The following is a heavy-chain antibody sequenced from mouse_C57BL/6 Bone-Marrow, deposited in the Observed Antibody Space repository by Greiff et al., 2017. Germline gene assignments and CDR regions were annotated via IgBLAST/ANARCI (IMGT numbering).Heavy chain of an antibody. D-gene: IGHD3-3*01. V-gene: IGHV5-4*01. J-gene: IGHJ2*01. Sequence: EVMLVESGGGLVKPGGSLKLSCAASGFTFSSYAMSWVRQTPEQRLEWVATISDGGSYTYYPDNVKGRYTISRDKAKNTLYLQMSHLKSEDTAMYYCARDGGWGGDYWGQGTTLTVSS. CDR2: ISDGGSYT. CDR3: ARDGGWGGDY. CDR1: GFTFSSYA.